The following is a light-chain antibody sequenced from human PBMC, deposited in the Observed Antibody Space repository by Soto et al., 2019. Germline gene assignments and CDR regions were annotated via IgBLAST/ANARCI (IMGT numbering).Light chain of an antibody. V-gene: IGLV1-44*01. CDR3: AAWDDSLDEYV. CDR1: ASNIGSKA. J-gene: IGLJ1*01. CDR2: SSF. Sequence: QSVLTQPPSASGTPGQRGSISCSGSASNIGSKAVNWYQQLPGAAPKLLIYSSFQRPSGVPARFSASKSGTSASLAITGLQSEDEADYYCAAWDDSLDEYVFGTGTKLTVL.